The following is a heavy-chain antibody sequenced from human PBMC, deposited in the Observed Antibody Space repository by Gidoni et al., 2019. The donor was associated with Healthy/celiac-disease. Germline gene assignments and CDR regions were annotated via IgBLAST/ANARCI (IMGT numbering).Heavy chain of an antibody. V-gene: IGHV4-34*01. CDR1: GGSFSGYY. CDR3: ARNLVGYCSGGSCYSGWFDP. J-gene: IGHJ5*02. D-gene: IGHD2-15*01. Sequence: QVQLQQWGAGLLTPSETLSLTCAVNGGSFSGYYWSGIRQPPGKGLEWIGEINHSGSNNYNPFLKSRVTMSVDTSKNQFSLKMSFVTAADTAVYHCARNLVGYCSGGSCYSGWFDPWGQGTLVTVSS. CDR2: INHSGSN.